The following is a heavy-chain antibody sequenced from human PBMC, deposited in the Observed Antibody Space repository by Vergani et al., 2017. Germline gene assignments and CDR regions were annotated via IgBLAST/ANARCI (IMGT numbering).Heavy chain of an antibody. D-gene: IGHD3-22*01. J-gene: IGHJ3*02. V-gene: IGHV4-30-2*01. CDR1: GGSISSGGYS. Sequence: QLQLQESGSGLVKPSQTLSLTCAVSGGSISSGGYSWCWIRQPPGKGLEWIGYIYHSGSTYYNPSLKSRVTISVDRSKNQFSLKLSSVTAADTAVYYCARAFPYYYDSSGYYNAFDSWGQGKMVTVSS. CDR3: ARAFPYYYDSSGYYNAFDS. CDR2: IYHSGST.